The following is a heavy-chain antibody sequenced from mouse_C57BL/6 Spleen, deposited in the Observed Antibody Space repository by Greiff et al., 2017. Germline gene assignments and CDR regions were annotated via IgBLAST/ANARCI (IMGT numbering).Heavy chain of an antibody. D-gene: IGHD1-1*01. V-gene: IGHV2-2*01. Sequence: VQLQESGPGLVQPSQSLSITCTVSGFSLTSYGVHWVRQSPGKGLEWLGVIWSGGSTDYNAAFISRLSISKDNSKSQVFFKMNSLQADDTAIYYCASQYYYGSSYYAMDYWGQGTSVTVSS. J-gene: IGHJ4*01. CDR1: GFSLTSYG. CDR3: ASQYYYGSSYYAMDY. CDR2: IWSGGST.